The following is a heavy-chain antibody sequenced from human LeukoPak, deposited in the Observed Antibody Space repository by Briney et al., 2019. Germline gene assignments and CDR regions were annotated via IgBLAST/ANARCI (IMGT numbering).Heavy chain of an antibody. Sequence: GGSLRLSCAASGFTVSSNYMSWVRQAPGKGLEWVSSFSSGDGGTYYADSVKGRFTISRDNSKNTLYLQMNSLRAEDTAIYYCAKVTTMLRGVITDAFDIWGQGTKVTVSS. CDR1: GFTVSSNY. CDR3: AKVTTMLRGVITDAFDI. J-gene: IGHJ3*02. D-gene: IGHD3-10*01. CDR2: FSSGDGGT. V-gene: IGHV3-23*01.